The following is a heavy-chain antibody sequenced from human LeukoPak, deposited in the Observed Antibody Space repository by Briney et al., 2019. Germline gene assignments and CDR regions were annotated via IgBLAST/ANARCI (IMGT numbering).Heavy chain of an antibody. V-gene: IGHV4-4*07. J-gene: IGHJ4*02. CDR2: IYSSGST. Sequence: SETLSLTCTVSGGSINSYYWSWIRQPAGKGLEWIGRIYSSGSTNYNPSLKSRVSMSVDTSKNQFSLKLTTVTAADTAVYYCARGGKATVVTMWGQGILVTVSS. D-gene: IGHD4-23*01. CDR1: GGSINSYY. CDR3: ARGGKATVVTM.